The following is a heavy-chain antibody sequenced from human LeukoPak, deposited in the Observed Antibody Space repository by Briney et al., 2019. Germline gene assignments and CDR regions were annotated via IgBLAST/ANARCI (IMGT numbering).Heavy chain of an antibody. CDR1: GFTLSSYA. Sequence: GGSLRLSCAASGFTLSSYAMSWVRQAPGKGLVWVARINSDGSSTSYADSVKGRFTISRDNAKNTLYLQMNSLRAEDTAVYYCARVGDWNLGENRYWGQGTLVTVSS. CDR3: ARVGDWNLGENRY. V-gene: IGHV3-74*01. J-gene: IGHJ4*02. D-gene: IGHD1-1*01. CDR2: INSDGSST.